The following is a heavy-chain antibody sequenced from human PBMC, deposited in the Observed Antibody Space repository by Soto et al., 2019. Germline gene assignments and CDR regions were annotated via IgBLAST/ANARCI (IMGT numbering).Heavy chain of an antibody. CDR2: IYYSGST. Sequence: QVQLQESGPGLVKSSQTLSLTCTVSGGSISSDGNYWSWIRQHPGKGLEWIGYIYYSGSTYYNLSIHTRVTITIDTTNHQFSLKLNPVTAAETPVYYHARARMVRAIIYNSGMDVQGQGTTVNVS. D-gene: IGHD3-10*01. CDR3: ARARMVRAIIYNSGMDV. J-gene: IGHJ6*02. V-gene: IGHV4-31*03. CDR1: GGSISSDGNY.